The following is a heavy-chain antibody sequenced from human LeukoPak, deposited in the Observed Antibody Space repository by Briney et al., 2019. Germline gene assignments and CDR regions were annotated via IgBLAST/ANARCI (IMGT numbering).Heavy chain of an antibody. D-gene: IGHD6-19*01. CDR3: ARTGYSSDYYGMDV. J-gene: IGHJ6*02. V-gene: IGHV4-34*01. CDR1: GGSFSGYY. Sequence: PSETLSLTCAVYGGSFSGYYWSWIRQPPGKGLEWIGEINHSGSTNYNPSLKSRVTISVDTSKNQFSLKLSSVTAADTAVYYCARTGYSSDYYGMDVWGQGTTVTVS. CDR2: INHSGST.